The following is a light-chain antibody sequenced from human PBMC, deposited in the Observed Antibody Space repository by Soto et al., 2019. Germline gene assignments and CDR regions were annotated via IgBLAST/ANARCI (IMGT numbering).Light chain of an antibody. V-gene: IGLV1-40*01. J-gene: IGLJ2*01. CDR3: QSYDSSLSGFVV. Sequence: QAVVTQPPSVSGAPGQRVTISCTGSSSNIGAGYDVHWYQQLPGTAPKLLIYGNSNRPSGVPDRFSGSKSGTSASLAITGLHVEDEADYYCQSYDSSLSGFVVFGGGTKLTVL. CDR1: SSNIGAGYD. CDR2: GNS.